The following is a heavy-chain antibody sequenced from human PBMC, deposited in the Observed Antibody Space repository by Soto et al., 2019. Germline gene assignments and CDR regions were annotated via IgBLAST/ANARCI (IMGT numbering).Heavy chain of an antibody. CDR2: ITGSGST. Sequence: EEQLLESGGGLVQPGGSLRLSCAASGFTFDRHGMNWVRQAPGKGLEWVSGITGSGSTYYADSVKGRFTISRDNSKNILYVEMNSLRAEDTAVYYYARDAYGVAAAGTSLDNWGQGTLVTVSS. CDR3: ARDAYGVAAAGTSLDN. J-gene: IGHJ4*02. V-gene: IGHV3-23*01. CDR1: GFTFDRHG. D-gene: IGHD6-13*01.